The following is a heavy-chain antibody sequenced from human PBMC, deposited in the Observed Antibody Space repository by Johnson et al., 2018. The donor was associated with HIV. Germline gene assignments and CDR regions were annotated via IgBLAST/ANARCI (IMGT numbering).Heavy chain of an antibody. V-gene: IGHV3-11*04. CDR1: GFTFRDYY. J-gene: IGHJ3*02. Sequence: QVQLVESGGGLVKPGGSLRLSCAASGFTFRDYYMHWIRQAPGKGLEWISHISSSGTSIFYADSVKGRFTISRDNAKKLLYIQMSGLTGEDTATYYCARDVIVLVVYAKVGAFDIWGQGTMVTVSS. CDR2: ISSSGTSI. CDR3: ARDVIVLVVYAKVGAFDI. D-gene: IGHD2-8*02.